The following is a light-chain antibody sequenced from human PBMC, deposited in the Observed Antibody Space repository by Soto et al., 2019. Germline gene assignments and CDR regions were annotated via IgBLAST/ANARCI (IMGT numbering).Light chain of an antibody. Sequence: QSVLTQPPSVSAAPGQKVTISCSGTSSNIGNNYVSWYQQLPGTAPKLLIYDNNKRPSGIPDRFSGSKSGTSATLGITGLQTGEEADYYCGTWDSSLSVHVFGTGIKVTV. CDR3: GTWDSSLSVHV. CDR1: SSNIGNNY. V-gene: IGLV1-51*01. J-gene: IGLJ1*01. CDR2: DNN.